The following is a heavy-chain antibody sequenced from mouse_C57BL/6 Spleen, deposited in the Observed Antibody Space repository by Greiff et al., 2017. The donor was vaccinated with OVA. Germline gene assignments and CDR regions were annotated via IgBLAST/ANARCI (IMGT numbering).Heavy chain of an antibody. D-gene: IGHD4-1*01. CDR3: ARRETGNWYVDV. J-gene: IGHJ1*03. V-gene: IGHV5-4*03. CDR1: GFTFSSYA. CDR2: ISDGGSYT. Sequence: EVMLVESGGGLVKPGGSLKLSCAASGFTFSSYAMSWVRQTPEKRLEWVATISDGGSYTYYPDNVKGRFTISRDNAKNNLYLQMSHLKSEDTAMYYCARRETGNWYVDVWGTGTTVTVSS.